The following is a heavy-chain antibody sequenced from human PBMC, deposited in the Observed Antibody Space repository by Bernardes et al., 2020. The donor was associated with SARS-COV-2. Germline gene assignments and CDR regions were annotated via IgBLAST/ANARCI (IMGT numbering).Heavy chain of an antibody. CDR1: GGSISSSSYY. J-gene: IGHJ4*02. D-gene: IGHD6-19*01. V-gene: IGHV4-39*01. CDR2: IYYSGST. Sequence: SETLSLTCTVSGGSISSSSYYWGWIRQPPGQGLEWTGSIYYSGSTYYNPSLKSRVTISVDTSKNQFSLKLSSVTAADTAVYYCARRDRSGWKNFDYWGQGTQVTVSS. CDR3: ARRDRSGWKNFDY.